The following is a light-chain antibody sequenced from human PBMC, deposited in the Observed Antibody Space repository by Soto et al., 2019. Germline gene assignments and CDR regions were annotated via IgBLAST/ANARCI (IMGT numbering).Light chain of an antibody. Sequence: NFMLTQPHSVSASPGRTVTISCTRNSGSIASSYVQWYQQRPGSSPTPVIYEDNQRFSWVPDRFSGSIDSSSNSASLTISGLKTEDEADYYFQSYDSSNRVFGGGTKLTVL. CDR2: EDN. J-gene: IGLJ2*01. V-gene: IGLV6-57*01. CDR3: QSYDSSNRV. CDR1: SGSIASSY.